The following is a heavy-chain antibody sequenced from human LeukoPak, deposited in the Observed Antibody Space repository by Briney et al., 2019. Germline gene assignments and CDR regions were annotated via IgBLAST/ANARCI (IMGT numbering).Heavy chain of an antibody. CDR1: GGSISSYY. CDR3: AREGGQERYFDY. J-gene: IGHJ4*02. Sequence: SETLSLTCTVSGGSISSYYWSCIRQPAGKGLEWIGRIYTSGTTNYNPSLKSRVTMSIGTSKNQFSLNMTSVTAADTAVYYCAREGGQERYFDYWGQGTLVTVSS. V-gene: IGHV4-4*07. CDR2: IYTSGTT.